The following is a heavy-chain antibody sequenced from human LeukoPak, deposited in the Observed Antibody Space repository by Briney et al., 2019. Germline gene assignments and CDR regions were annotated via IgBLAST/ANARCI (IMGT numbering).Heavy chain of an antibody. V-gene: IGHV4-59*01. CDR2: IYYSGNT. CDR1: GGSISSYY. Sequence: PSETLSLTCTVSGGSISSYYWSWIRQPPGKGLEWIGYIYYSGNTNYNPSLKSRVTISVDTSKNQFSLKLSSVTAADTAVYYCAREKVGYCSSTSCYRGYWFDPWGQGTLVTVSS. CDR3: AREKVGYCSSTSCYRGYWFDP. J-gene: IGHJ5*02. D-gene: IGHD2-2*03.